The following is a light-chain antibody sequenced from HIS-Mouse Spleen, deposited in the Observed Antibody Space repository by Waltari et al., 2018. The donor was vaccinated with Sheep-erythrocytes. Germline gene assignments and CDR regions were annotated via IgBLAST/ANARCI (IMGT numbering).Light chain of an antibody. CDR1: SSDVGSYNL. J-gene: IGLJ3*02. CDR3: CSYAGSSTPWV. V-gene: IGLV2-23*01. CDR2: DGS. Sequence: QSALTQPASVSGSPGQSITISCTGTSSDVGSYNLVPWYQQPPGKAPELLIYDGSKRPSVVSNRFSGSKSGNTASLTISGLQAEDEADYYCCSYAGSSTPWVFGGGTKLTVL.